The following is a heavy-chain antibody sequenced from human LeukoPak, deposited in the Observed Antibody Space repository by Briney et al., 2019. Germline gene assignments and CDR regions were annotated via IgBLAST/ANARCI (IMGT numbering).Heavy chain of an antibody. CDR2: IYYSGST. V-gene: IGHV4-59*01. Sequence: SETLSLTCAVYGGSFSTYYWSWIRQPPGKGLEWIGYIYYSGSTNYNPSLKSRVTISVDTSKNQFSLKLNSVTAADTAVYYCARGVNYYDSSGYFDYWGQGTLVTVSS. CDR1: GGSFSTYY. D-gene: IGHD3-22*01. J-gene: IGHJ4*02. CDR3: ARGVNYYDSSGYFDY.